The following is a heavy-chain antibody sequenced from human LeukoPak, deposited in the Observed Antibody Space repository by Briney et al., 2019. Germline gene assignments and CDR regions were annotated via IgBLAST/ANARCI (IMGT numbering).Heavy chain of an antibody. J-gene: IGHJ4*02. CDR1: GFTFSSYG. D-gene: IGHD6-19*01. V-gene: IGHV3-30*02. CDR3: AKDSRSAAVAGYFDY. Sequence: PGGSLRLSCAASGFTFSSYGMHWVRQAPGKGLEWVAFIRYDGSNKYYADSVKGRFTISRDNSKNTLYLQMNSLRAEDTAVYYCAKDSRSAAVAGYFDYWGQGTLATVSS. CDR2: IRYDGSNK.